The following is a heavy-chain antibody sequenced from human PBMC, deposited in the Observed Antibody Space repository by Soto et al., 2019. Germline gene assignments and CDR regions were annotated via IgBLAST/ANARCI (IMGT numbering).Heavy chain of an antibody. CDR2: IYPGDSDT. V-gene: IGHV5-51*01. CDR1: GYSFISSW. J-gene: IGHJ4*02. D-gene: IGHD6-13*01. Sequence: GESQKISCQACGYSFISSWIGWVRQMPGKGLEWMGIIYPGDSDTRYSPSFQGQVTISADKSTSTAYLQWSSLKASDTATYYCASMMAASGTAFDYWGQGALVTVSS. CDR3: ASMMAASGTAFDY.